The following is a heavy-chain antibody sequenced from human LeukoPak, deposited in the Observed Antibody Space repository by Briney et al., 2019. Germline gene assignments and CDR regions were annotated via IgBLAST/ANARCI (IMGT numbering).Heavy chain of an antibody. Sequence: PGGSLRLSCAASGFTFSSYSMNWVRQAPGKGLEWVSSISSSSSYIYYADSVKGRFTISRDNAKSSLYLQMNSLRAEDTAVYYCARGKYSSSWYWYYWGQGTLVTVSS. CDR3: ARGKYSSSWYWYY. D-gene: IGHD6-13*01. J-gene: IGHJ4*02. CDR2: ISSSSSYI. V-gene: IGHV3-21*01. CDR1: GFTFSSYS.